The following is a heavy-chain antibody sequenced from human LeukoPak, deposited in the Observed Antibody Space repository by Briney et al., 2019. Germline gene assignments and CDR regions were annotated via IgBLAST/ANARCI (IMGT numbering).Heavy chain of an antibody. CDR1: GGTFSSYA. CDR2: IIPIFGTA. Sequence: ASVKVSCKASGGTFSSYAISWVRQAPGQGLEWMGGIIPIFGTANYAQKFQGRVTITADESTSTAYMELSSLRSEDTAVYYCARGPRDRYCSSSSCYLDYWGQGTLVTVSS. D-gene: IGHD2-2*01. V-gene: IGHV1-69*13. CDR3: ARGPRDRYCSSSSCYLDY. J-gene: IGHJ4*02.